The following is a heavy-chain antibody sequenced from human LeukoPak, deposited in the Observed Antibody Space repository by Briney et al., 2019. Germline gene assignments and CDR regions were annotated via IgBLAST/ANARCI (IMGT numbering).Heavy chain of an antibody. CDR2: LNPSRGTT. CDR1: GYNFSSYY. J-gene: IGHJ4*02. CDR3: ARDATRGIGGSYDLDF. D-gene: IGHD3-16*01. V-gene: IGHV1-46*01. Sequence: ASVKVSCKASGYNFSSYYIQWVRQDPGQGLEWMGLLNPSRGTTAYAPKFQGRVTMTRDTSSNTVYMELRGPRSDDTAIYYCARDATRGIGGSYDLDFWGQGSLVTVSS.